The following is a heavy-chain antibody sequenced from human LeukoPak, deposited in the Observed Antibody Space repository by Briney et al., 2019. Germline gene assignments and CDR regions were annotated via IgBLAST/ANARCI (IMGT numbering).Heavy chain of an antibody. CDR2: VFTGGGT. CDR3: ARYDY. V-gene: IGHV3-53*01. CDR1: GFTVNNYY. Sequence: GGSLRLSCAASGFTVNNYYMNWVRQAPGKGLEWVSVVFTGGGTYYADSVKGRFTTSRDNSKNTLYLQMNNLRAEDTAIYYCARYDYWSQGILVTVSS. J-gene: IGHJ4*02.